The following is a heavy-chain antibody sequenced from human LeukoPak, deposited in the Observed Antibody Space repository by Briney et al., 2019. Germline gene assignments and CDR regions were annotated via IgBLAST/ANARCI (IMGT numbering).Heavy chain of an antibody. CDR2: IIPILGIA. Sequence: GASVKVSCKASGGTFSSYAISWVRQAPGQGLEWMGRIIPILGIANYAQKFQGRVTITADKSTSTAYMELSSLRSEDTAVYYCASDRPIDGYNVVGPYLYFDLWGRGTLVTVSS. CDR3: ASDRPIDGYNVVGPYLYFDL. J-gene: IGHJ2*01. CDR1: GGTFSSYA. D-gene: IGHD5-24*01. V-gene: IGHV1-69*04.